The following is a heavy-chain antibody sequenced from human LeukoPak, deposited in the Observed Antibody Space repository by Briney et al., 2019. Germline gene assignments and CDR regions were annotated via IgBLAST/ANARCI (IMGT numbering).Heavy chain of an antibody. V-gene: IGHV1-2*02. D-gene: IGHD3-10*01. CDR2: INPNNGGT. CDR3: ARGWGSGSYRYYYNMDV. CDR1: GYTFTDYY. Sequence: ASVKVSCKASGYTFTDYYIHWVRQAPGQGLEWMGWINPNNGGTKYAQNFQGRVIMTTDTSITTVHMELSSLRSDDTAVYYCARGWGSGSYRYYYNMDVWGKGTTVIIS. J-gene: IGHJ6*03.